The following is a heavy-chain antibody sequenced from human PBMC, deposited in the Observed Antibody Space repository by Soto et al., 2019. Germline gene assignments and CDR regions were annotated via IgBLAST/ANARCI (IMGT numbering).Heavy chain of an antibody. V-gene: IGHV7-4-1*01. Sequence: ASLKVSCKPSGYTFTSYATNWVRQAPGQGLEWMGWINTSTGNPTYAQGFTGRFVFSLDTSVSTAYLQICSLKAEDTAVYYFSRDYDSSGYPYYHYYGMVVGGQGTTVSVS. CDR3: SRDYDSSGYPYYHYYGMVV. CDR1: GYTFTSYA. J-gene: IGHJ6*02. CDR2: INTSTGNP. D-gene: IGHD3-22*01.